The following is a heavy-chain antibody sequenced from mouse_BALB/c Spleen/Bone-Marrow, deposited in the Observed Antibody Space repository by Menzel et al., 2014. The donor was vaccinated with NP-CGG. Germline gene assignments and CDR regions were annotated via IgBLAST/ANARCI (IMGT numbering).Heavy chain of an antibody. V-gene: IGHV1-69*02. CDR3: ARRGYGYGFAY. J-gene: IGHJ3*01. Sequence: QVQLQQSGAELVKPGAPVKLSCKASGYTFTSYWMNWVKQRPGRGLGWIGRIDPSDSETHYNQKFKDKATLTVDKSSSTAYIQLSSLTSEDSAVYYCARRGYGYGFAYWGQGTLVTVSA. D-gene: IGHD1-2*01. CDR1: GYTFTSYW. CDR2: IDPSDSET.